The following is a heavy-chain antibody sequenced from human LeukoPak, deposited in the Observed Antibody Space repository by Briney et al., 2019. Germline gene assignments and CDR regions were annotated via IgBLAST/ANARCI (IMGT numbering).Heavy chain of an antibody. CDR2: ISYDGSNK. V-gene: IGHV3-30*18. D-gene: IGHD1-26*01. CDR3: AKDRWELLSEGYYFDY. CDR1: GFTFSSYG. Sequence: GGSLTLSCAASGFTFSSYGMHWLRQAPGKGLERVAVISYDGSNKYYAYSVKGRITISRDNSKNTLYLQVNSLRAEDTAVYYCAKDRWELLSEGYYFDYWGQGTLVTVS. J-gene: IGHJ4*02.